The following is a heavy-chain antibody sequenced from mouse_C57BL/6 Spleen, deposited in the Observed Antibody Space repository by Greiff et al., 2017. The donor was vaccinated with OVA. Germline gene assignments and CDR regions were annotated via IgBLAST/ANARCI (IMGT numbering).Heavy chain of an antibody. CDR1: GYTFTSYW. D-gene: IGHD2-4*01. J-gene: IGHJ4*01. CDR2: IDPSDSYT. V-gene: IGHV1-59*01. CDR3: ARGRDYDNYAMDY. Sequence: QVQLQQPGAELVRPGTSVKLSCKASGYTFTSYWMHWVKQRPGQGLEWIGVIDPSDSYTNYNQKFKGKATLTVDTSSSTAYMQLSSLTSEDSAVYYCARGRDYDNYAMDYWGQGTSVTVSS.